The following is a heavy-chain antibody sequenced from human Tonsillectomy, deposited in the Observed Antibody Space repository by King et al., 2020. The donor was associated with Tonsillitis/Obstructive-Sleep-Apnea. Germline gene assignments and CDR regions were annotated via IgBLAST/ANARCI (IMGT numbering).Heavy chain of an antibody. J-gene: IGHJ6*03. Sequence: VQLVESGGGLIQPGGSLRLSCAASGFTVSTHFMSWVRQAPGKGLEWVSVIYGGGDTYYTDSVRGRFTISSDSSKHTLFRQMNSLRAEDTAVYYCGYTNSGYFYYYMDVWGKGTTVTVSS. V-gene: IGHV3-53*01. CDR1: GFTVSTHF. D-gene: IGHD4-11*01. CDR3: GYTNSGYFYYYMDV. CDR2: IYGGGDT.